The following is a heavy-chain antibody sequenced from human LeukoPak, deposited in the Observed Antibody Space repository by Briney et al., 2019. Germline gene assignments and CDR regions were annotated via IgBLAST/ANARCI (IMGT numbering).Heavy chain of an antibody. D-gene: IGHD3-10*01. CDR1: GGSITSNY. J-gene: IGHJ4*02. Sequence: TSETLSLTCTVSGGSITSNYWSWIRQPPGKGLEWIGYMYYSGSTNYNPSLTSRVTISVDTSKNQFSLRLPSVTAAATAVYYCARDARMRFGEPSFFDSWGQGILVTVSS. V-gene: IGHV4-59*01. CDR2: MYYSGST. CDR3: ARDARMRFGEPSFFDS.